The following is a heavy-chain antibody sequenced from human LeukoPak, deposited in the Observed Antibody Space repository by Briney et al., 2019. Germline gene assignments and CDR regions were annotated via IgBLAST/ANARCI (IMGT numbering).Heavy chain of an antibody. CDR3: AKEGYGSTWNADFDY. J-gene: IGHJ4*02. Sequence: QPGGSLRLSCAASRFTFSSYAMSWVRQAPGEALEWVSAISGNGVITYYAESVRGRFTISRDNSKSTLYLQMDSLRAEDTAVYYCAKEGYGSTWNADFDYWGQGTLVIVSS. V-gene: IGHV3-23*01. D-gene: IGHD6-13*01. CDR2: ISGNGVIT. CDR1: RFTFSSYA.